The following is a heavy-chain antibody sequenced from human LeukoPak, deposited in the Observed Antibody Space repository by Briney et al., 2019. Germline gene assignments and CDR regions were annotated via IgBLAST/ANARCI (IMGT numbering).Heavy chain of an antibody. CDR2: ISAYNGNA. J-gene: IGHJ4*02. Sequence: GASGKVSCKASGYTFTNHGITWVRQAPGQGLEWMGWISAYNGNADYAQSFQGRVTMTTDTSTSTAYMELRSLRSDDTGVYYCARTPKRFGELYQSADYWGQGTLVTVSS. CDR1: GYTFTNHG. V-gene: IGHV1-18*01. CDR3: ARTPKRFGELYQSADY. D-gene: IGHD3-10*01.